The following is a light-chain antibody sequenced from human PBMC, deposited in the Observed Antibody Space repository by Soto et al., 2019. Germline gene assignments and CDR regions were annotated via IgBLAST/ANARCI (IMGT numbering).Light chain of an antibody. J-gene: IGLJ1*01. V-gene: IGLV2-14*01. Sequence: QSALTQPASVSGSPGQSITISCTGTSSDVGGYNYVSWYQQHPGKAPKLMIYDVSKRPSGVSNRFSGSKSGNTASLTISGHQVEEEADYYSGSYTSRRTNDIGTGTKATIL. CDR3: GSYTSRRTND. CDR1: SSDVGGYNY. CDR2: DVS.